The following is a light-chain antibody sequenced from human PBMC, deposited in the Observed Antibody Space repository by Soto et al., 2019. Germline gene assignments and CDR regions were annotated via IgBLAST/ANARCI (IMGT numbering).Light chain of an antibody. J-gene: IGKJ4*01. CDR2: DAS. Sequence: EIVLTQSPGTLSLSPGERATLSCRTSQSVTSTSLAWYQQKPGQAPRLLIYDASNRATGIPARFSGSGSGTDFTLTISRLEPEDFAVYYCQQYGSSPLTFGGGTKVDI. CDR3: QQYGSSPLT. CDR1: QSVTSTS. V-gene: IGKV3-20*01.